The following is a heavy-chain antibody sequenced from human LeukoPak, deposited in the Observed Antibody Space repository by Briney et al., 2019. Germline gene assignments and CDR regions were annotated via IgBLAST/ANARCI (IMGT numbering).Heavy chain of an antibody. D-gene: IGHD2-15*01. J-gene: IGHJ6*02. Sequence: GASVKVSCKASGYTFTGYYVHWVRQAPGQGLEWMGWINPNSGGTNYAQKFQGWVTMTRDTSISTAYMELSRLRSDDTAVYYCAREEAVLGYCSGGSCSPYYYYGMDVWGQGTTVTVSS. CDR1: GYTFTGYY. CDR2: INPNSGGT. CDR3: AREEAVLGYCSGGSCSPYYYYGMDV. V-gene: IGHV1-2*04.